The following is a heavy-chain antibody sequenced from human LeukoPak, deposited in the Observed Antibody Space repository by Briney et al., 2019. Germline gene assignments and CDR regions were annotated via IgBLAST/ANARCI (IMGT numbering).Heavy chain of an antibody. Sequence: SETLSLTCTVSGDSISSSDKYWGWIRQPPGKGLEYIGSIRYSGSTYYNASLKGRVSISVDTSNNHFSLRLSPVTAADTAVECGGRHRGGYPFDYWGQGTLVTVSS. CDR1: GDSISSSDKY. D-gene: IGHD3-22*01. CDR2: IRYSGST. CDR3: GRHRGGYPFDY. V-gene: IGHV4-39*01. J-gene: IGHJ4*02.